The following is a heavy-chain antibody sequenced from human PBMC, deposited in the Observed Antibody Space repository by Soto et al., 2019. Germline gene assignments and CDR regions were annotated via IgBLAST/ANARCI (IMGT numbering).Heavy chain of an antibody. Sequence: QVQLVQSGAEVKKPGSSVKVSCKASGGTFSSYAISWVRQAPGQGLEWMGGIIPIFGTANYAQKFQGRVTLTAEESTSTAYMELSSLRSEDTTVYYCAGDISLGGGSYPYVDAFDIWGQGTMVTVSS. J-gene: IGHJ3*02. CDR1: GGTFSSYA. CDR2: IIPIFGTA. D-gene: IGHD1-26*01. CDR3: AGDISLGGGSYPYVDAFDI. V-gene: IGHV1-69*12.